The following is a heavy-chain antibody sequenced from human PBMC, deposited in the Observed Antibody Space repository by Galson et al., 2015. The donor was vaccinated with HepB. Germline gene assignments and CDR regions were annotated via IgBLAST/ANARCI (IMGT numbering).Heavy chain of an antibody. CDR2: INPSGGST. CDR3: ARGYYYDSSGYYNWFDP. V-gene: IGHV1-46*03. CDR1: GYTFTSYY. J-gene: IGHJ5*02. Sequence: SCAAPGYTFTSYYMHWVRQAPGQGLEWMGIINPSGGSTSYAQKFQGRVTMTRDTSTSTVYMELSSLRSEDTAVYYCARGYYYDSSGYYNWFDPWGQGTLVTVSS. D-gene: IGHD3-22*01.